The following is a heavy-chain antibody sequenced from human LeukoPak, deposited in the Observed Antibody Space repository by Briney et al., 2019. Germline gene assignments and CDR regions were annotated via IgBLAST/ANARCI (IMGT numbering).Heavy chain of an antibody. V-gene: IGHV3-21*01. Sequence: GGSLRLSCAASGFTFSSYSMNWVRQAPGKGLEWVSSISSSSSYIYYADSVKGRFTISRDNAKNSLYLQMNSLRAEDTAVYYCAKEICSGGSCYSPFDYWGQGTLVTVSS. CDR1: GFTFSSYS. CDR3: AKEICSGGSCYSPFDY. J-gene: IGHJ4*02. CDR2: ISSSSSYI. D-gene: IGHD2-15*01.